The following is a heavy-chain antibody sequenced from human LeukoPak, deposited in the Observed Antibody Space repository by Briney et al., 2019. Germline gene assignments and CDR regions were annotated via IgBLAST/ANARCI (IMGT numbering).Heavy chain of an antibody. J-gene: IGHJ4*02. V-gene: IGHV4-59*01. Sequence: PSETLSLTCTVSGGTISSYYWNWIRQPPGKGLECIGYIYYSGNTNYNPSLKSRVTISVDTSRNQFSLKLRSVTAADTAVYYCAGANRAIFGFDNWGQGTLVTVSS. CDR3: AGANRAIFGFDN. D-gene: IGHD2-21*01. CDR2: IYYSGNT. CDR1: GGTISSYY.